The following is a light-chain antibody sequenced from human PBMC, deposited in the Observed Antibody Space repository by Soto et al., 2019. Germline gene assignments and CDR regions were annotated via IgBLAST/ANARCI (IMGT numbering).Light chain of an antibody. V-gene: IGLV2-8*01. CDR3: SSYARSLNYV. CDR2: EVN. Sequence: QSVLTQPPSASGSPGQSVTISCTGANDDIGGYTYVSLYQRLPAKAPKLMSYEVNKRPSGIPDLFSCSKSGNTASLTVSVLQTEDEAEYFCSSYARSLNYVFGSRTKVT. CDR1: NDDIGGYTY. J-gene: IGLJ1*01.